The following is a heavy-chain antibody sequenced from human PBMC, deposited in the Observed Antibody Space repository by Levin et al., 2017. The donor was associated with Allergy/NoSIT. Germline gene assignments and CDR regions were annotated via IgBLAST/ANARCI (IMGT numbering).Heavy chain of an antibody. D-gene: IGHD1-1*01. J-gene: IGHJ6*03. CDR1: GYSFTSYW. CDR2: IYPGDSDT. Sequence: PGGSLRLSCQGSGYSFTSYWIGWVRQMPGKGLEWMGIIYPGDSDTRYSPSFQGQVTISADKSISTAYLQWSSLKASDTANYYSARRGTRDYYYYMDVWGKGTTVTVSS. CDR3: ARRGTRDYYYYMDV. V-gene: IGHV5-51*01.